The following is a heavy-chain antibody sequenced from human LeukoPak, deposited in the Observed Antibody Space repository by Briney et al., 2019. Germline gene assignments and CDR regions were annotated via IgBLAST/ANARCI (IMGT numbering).Heavy chain of an antibody. CDR3: TRGSAGSLYFDY. V-gene: IGHV3-53*01. CDR1: GFTFSSSA. CDR2: IYSGGST. D-gene: IGHD3-10*01. Sequence: GGSLRLSCAASGFTFSSSAMSWVRQAPGKGLEWVSVIYSGGSTYYADSVKGRFTISRDNSKNTLYLQMNSLRAEDTAVYYCTRGSAGSLYFDYWGQGTLVTVSS. J-gene: IGHJ4*02.